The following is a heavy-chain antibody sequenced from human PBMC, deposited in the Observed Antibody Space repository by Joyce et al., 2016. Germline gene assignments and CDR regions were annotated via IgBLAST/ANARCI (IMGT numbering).Heavy chain of an antibody. D-gene: IGHD3-22*01. CDR1: GFSLSSPG. J-gene: IGHJ4*02. Sequence: QVRLVESGGGVVQHGRSLRLSCAASGFSLSSPGMHLVRQAPGKGLEVFALIWYDRSHKKYVDSVKGRFTISRDNRNNKLFLEMNSLRVEDTAVYYCARASTGDSSGYYVNWGQGTLVTVAS. CDR2: IWYDRSHK. CDR3: ARASTGDSSGYYVN. V-gene: IGHV3-33*01.